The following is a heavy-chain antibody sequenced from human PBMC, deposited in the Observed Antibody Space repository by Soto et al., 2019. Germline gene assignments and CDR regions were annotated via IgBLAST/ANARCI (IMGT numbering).Heavy chain of an antibody. J-gene: IGHJ3*02. CDR1: GFSFSTYS. CDR3: AKGENYDYVWGSYDAFDI. CDR2: ISYDGSTK. V-gene: IGHV3-30*18. D-gene: IGHD3-16*01. Sequence: GGSLRLSCAASGFSFSTYSMHWVRQAPGKGLEWVAIISYDGSTKDYADSVKGRFTLSRDNSKNTLYLQMNSLRAEDTAVYYCAKGENYDYVWGSYDAFDIWGQGTLVTVSS.